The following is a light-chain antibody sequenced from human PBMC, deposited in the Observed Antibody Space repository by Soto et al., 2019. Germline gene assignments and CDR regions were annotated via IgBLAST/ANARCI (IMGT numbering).Light chain of an antibody. CDR3: QHRAN. J-gene: IGKJ5*01. Sequence: EIVLTQSPASLALSPGERDTLSCRASLSVSGYLAWYQQRPNQAPRLLIHGTSNRATGITARFSGEGSGTDFTRTISSLEPEDSAVYYCQHRANFGQGTRLELK. CDR1: LSVSGY. V-gene: IGKV3-11*01. CDR2: GTS.